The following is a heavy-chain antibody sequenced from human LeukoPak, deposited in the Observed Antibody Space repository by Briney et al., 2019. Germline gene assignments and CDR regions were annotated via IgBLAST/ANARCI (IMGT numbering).Heavy chain of an antibody. CDR3: ARFGRLLRYFDWTSHPYYFDY. CDR2: IIPIFGTA. Sequence: SVKVSCKASGYTFTGYYMHWVRQAPGQGLEWMGGIIPIFGTANYAQKFQGRVTITADESTSTAYMELSSLRSEDTAVYYCARFGRLLRYFDWTSHPYYFDYWGQGTLVTVSS. J-gene: IGHJ4*02. CDR1: GYTFTGYY. V-gene: IGHV1-69*13. D-gene: IGHD3-9*01.